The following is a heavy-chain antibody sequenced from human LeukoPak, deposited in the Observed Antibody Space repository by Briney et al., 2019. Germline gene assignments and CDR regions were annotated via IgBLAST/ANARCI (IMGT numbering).Heavy chain of an antibody. CDR2: IYYSGST. CDR1: GGSISSSSYY. D-gene: IGHD3-22*01. V-gene: IGHV4-39*07. CDR3: ARDLASDKAYYYDSSGRNFDY. Sequence: PSGTLSLTCAVSGGSISSSSYYWGWIRQPPGKGLEWIGSIYYSGSTYYNPSLKSRVTISVDTSKNQFSLKLSSVTAADTAVYYCARDLASDKAYYYDSSGRNFDYWGQGTLVTVSS. J-gene: IGHJ4*02.